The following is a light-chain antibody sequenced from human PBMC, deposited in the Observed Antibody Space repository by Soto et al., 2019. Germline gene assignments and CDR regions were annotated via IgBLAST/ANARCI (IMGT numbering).Light chain of an antibody. CDR1: RSNIGGNA. J-gene: IGLJ7*01. V-gene: IGLV1-44*01. Sequence: QSVLTQPPSMSGTPGQRVTISCSGSRSNIGGNAVTWYQQVPGTAPKLLIYANDQRTSGVSDRFSGSKSATSASLAISGLQSEDEADYYCAVWDDNLKGLFGGGTQLTVL. CDR3: AVWDDNLKGL. CDR2: AND.